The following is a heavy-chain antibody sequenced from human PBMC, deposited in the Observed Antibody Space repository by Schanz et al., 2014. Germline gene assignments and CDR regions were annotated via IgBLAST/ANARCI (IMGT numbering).Heavy chain of an antibody. D-gene: IGHD6-6*01. CDR1: GFTFSTYW. J-gene: IGHJ4*02. CDR2: IKQDESER. CDR3: ARVGRDYISSSVLDSLHY. Sequence: EVQLVESGGGLVQPGGSLRLSCAASGFTFSTYWMSWVRQAPGKGLEWVANIKQDESERSYVDSVKGRFTISRDNSKNTLYLQMNNLRPEDTAMYFCARVGRDYISSSVLDSLHYWGQGSLVTVS. V-gene: IGHV3-7*01.